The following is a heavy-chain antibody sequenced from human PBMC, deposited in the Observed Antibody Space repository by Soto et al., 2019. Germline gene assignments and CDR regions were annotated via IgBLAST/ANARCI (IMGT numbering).Heavy chain of an antibody. CDR3: ARDQQXAYYYGPGPIDYYGKDV. V-gene: IGHV3-30-3*01. J-gene: IGHJ6*02. D-gene: IGHD3-10*01. CDR1: GFTFSGYA. Sequence: GGSLRLSCAASGFTFSGYAMHWVRQAPGKGLEWVAVISFGGDNKYYADSVKGRFTISRDNLKNTLYLQMNSLRVEDTAVYYCARDQQXAYYYGPGPIDYYGKDVWGQGTTVTVSS. CDR2: ISFGGDNK.